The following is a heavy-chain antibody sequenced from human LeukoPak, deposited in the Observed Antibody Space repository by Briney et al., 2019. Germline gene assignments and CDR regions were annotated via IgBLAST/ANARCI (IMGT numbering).Heavy chain of an antibody. CDR2: IYYSGST. CDR3: VRGGDSSGYPDY. V-gene: IGHV4-59*01. J-gene: IGHJ4*02. Sequence: PSETLSLTCTVSGGSISSYYWSWIRQPPGKGLERIGYIYYSGSTNYNPSLKSRVTISVDTSKNQFSLKLSSVTAADTAVYYCVRGGDSSGYPDYWGQGTLVTVSS. CDR1: GGSISSYY. D-gene: IGHD3-22*01.